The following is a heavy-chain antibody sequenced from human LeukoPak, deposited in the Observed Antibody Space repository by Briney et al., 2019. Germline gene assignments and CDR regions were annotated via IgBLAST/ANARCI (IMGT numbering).Heavy chain of an antibody. V-gene: IGHV3-33*06. CDR3: AKGNCGGDCYSQSHHYYYYMDV. CDR2: IWYDGSNK. CDR1: GFTFSSYG. Sequence: GRSLRLSCAASGFTFSSYGMHWVRQAPGKGLEWVAVIWYDGSNKYYADSVKGRFTISRDNSKNTLYLQMNSLRAEDTAVYYCAKGNCGGDCYSQSHHYYYYMDVRGKGTTVTVSS. J-gene: IGHJ6*03. D-gene: IGHD2-21*02.